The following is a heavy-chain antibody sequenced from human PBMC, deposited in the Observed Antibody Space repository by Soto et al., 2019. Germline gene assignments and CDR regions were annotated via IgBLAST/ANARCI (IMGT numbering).Heavy chain of an antibody. Sequence: SVKVSCKASGGTFSSYAISWVRQAPGQGLEWMGGIIPIFGTANYAQKFQGRVTITADTSTSTAYMELRSLRSDDTAVYYCARVSYSGNWFVHSVAGPNWFDPWGQGTLVTVSS. D-gene: IGHD6-13*01. CDR1: GGTFSSYA. J-gene: IGHJ5*02. V-gene: IGHV1-69*06. CDR2: IIPIFGTA. CDR3: ARVSYSGNWFVHSVAGPNWFDP.